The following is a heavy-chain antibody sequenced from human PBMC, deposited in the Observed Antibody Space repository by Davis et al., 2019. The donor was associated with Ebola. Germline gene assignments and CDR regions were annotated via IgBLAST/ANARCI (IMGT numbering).Heavy chain of an antibody. D-gene: IGHD4-17*01. CDR3: ARGHQDYGDWFDF. J-gene: IGHJ4*02. Sequence: MPSETLSLTCTVSGGSISSYYWSWIRQTPGKGLEWIGFMHYNGKPKYNPYFESRVTILADTSGNQFSLKVTSLTAADTAVYYCARGHQDYGDWFDFWGQGILVTVSS. CDR2: MHYNGKP. CDR1: GGSISSYY. V-gene: IGHV4-59*01.